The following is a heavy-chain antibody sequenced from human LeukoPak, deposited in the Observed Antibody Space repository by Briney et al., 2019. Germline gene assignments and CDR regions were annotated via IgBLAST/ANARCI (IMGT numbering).Heavy chain of an antibody. CDR1: GYTFTSYD. D-gene: IGHD1-26*01. J-gene: IGHJ4*02. CDR3: ARARANSDSDY. Sequence: ASVKVSCKASGYTFTSYDINWVRQATGQGLEWMGWMNPNSGNTGYAQKFQGRVTITRNTSISTAYMELCSLRSEDTAVYYCARARANSDSDYWGQGTLVTVSS. CDR2: MNPNSGNT. V-gene: IGHV1-8*03.